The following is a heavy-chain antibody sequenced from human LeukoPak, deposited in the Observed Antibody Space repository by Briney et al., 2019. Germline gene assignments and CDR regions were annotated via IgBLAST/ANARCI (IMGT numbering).Heavy chain of an antibody. D-gene: IGHD1-26*01. Sequence: GGSLRLSCAASGFTFDDYAMHWVRQAPGKGLEWVSPISWDGGSTYYADSVKGRFTISRDNSKNSLYLQMNSLRAEDTALYYCAKAPQGGATTPYFDYWGQGTLVTVSS. CDR2: ISWDGGST. CDR1: GFTFDDYA. J-gene: IGHJ4*02. V-gene: IGHV3-43D*04. CDR3: AKAPQGGATTPYFDY.